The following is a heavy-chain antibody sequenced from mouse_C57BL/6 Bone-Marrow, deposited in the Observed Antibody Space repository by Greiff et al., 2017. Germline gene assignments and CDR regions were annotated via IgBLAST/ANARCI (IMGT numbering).Heavy chain of an antibody. V-gene: IGHV5-9*01. CDR1: GFTFSSYT. Sequence: EVKLMESGGGLVKPGGSLKLSCAASGFTFSSYTMSWVRQTPEKRLEWVATISGGGGNTYYPDSVKGRFTISRDNAKNTLYLQMSSLRSEDTALYYCARRGTTVVAPYYFDYGGQGTTLTVSS. J-gene: IGHJ2*01. CDR3: ARRGTTVVAPYYFDY. D-gene: IGHD1-1*01. CDR2: ISGGGGNT.